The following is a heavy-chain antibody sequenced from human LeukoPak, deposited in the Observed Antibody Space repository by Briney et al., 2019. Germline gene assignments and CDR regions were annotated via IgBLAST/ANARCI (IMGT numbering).Heavy chain of an antibody. J-gene: IGHJ6*03. D-gene: IGHD3-10*01. CDR1: GYTFTSYY. CDR2: INPSGGST. Sequence: ASVKVSCKASGYTFTSYYMHWVRQAPGQGLEWMGIINPSGGSTSYAQKFQGRVTMTRDTSTSTAYMELSSLRSEDTAVYYCARDRGYGSGSYYYYMDVWGKGTTVTVSS. CDR3: ARDRGYGSGSYYYYMDV. V-gene: IGHV1-46*03.